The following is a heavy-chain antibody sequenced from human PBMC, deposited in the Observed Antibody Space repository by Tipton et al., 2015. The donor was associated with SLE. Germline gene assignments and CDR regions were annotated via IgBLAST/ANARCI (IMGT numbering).Heavy chain of an antibody. Sequence: VQLVQSGAEVKRPGESLKISCKGSRYRFTSYWIGWVRQMPGKGLEWVGIIYPGDSDTRYSPSFQGQVTISADKSIGTAYLQWSSLKASDTAMYYCARPVGSGYGDYSYWGQGTLVTVSS. CDR1: RYRFTSYW. V-gene: IGHV5-51*03. D-gene: IGHD4-17*01. CDR3: ARPVGSGYGDYSY. CDR2: IYPGDSDT. J-gene: IGHJ4*02.